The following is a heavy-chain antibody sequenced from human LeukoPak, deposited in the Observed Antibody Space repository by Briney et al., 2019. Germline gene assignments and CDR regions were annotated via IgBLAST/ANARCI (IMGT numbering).Heavy chain of an antibody. Sequence: GGSLRLSCAASGFTFSSYWMSWVRQAPGKGLVWVSRINTDGSSTSYADSVKGRFTISRDNAKNTLYLQMNSLRAEDTAVYYCAREASSSFTRFDYWGQGTLVTVSS. CDR3: AREASSSFTRFDY. CDR2: INTDGSST. J-gene: IGHJ4*02. V-gene: IGHV3-74*01. D-gene: IGHD2-2*01. CDR1: GFTFSSYW.